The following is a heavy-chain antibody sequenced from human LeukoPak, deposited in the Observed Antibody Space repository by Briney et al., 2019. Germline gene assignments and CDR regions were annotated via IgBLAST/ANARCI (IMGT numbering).Heavy chain of an antibody. Sequence: HPGGSLRLSCAASGFTFNNYGRHWVRQAPGKGLEWVAFIRYDGSNKYYADSVKGRFTISRDNSKNTLYLQMNRLRVEDAAVYYCARRAGGYSHPYDYWGQGILVTVSS. D-gene: IGHD4-23*01. V-gene: IGHV3-30*02. J-gene: IGHJ4*02. CDR3: ARRAGGYSHPYDY. CDR1: GFTFNNYG. CDR2: IRYDGSNK.